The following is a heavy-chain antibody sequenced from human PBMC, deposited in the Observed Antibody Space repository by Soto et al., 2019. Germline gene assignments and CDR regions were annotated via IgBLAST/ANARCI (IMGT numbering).Heavy chain of an antibody. V-gene: IGHV3-7*01. J-gene: IGHJ6*03. Sequence: GGSLRLSCAASGFTFSSYWMSWVRQAPGKGLEWVANIKQDGSEKYYVDSVKGRFTISRDNAKNSLYLQMNSLRAEDTAVYYCARDNYRDYYYYMDVWGKGTTVTVSS. CDR1: GFTFSSYW. CDR2: IKQDGSEK. D-gene: IGHD3-10*01. CDR3: ARDNYRDYYYYMDV.